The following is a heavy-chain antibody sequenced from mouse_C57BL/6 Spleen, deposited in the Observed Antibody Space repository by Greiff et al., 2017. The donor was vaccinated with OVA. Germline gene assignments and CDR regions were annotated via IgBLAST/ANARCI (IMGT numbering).Heavy chain of an antibody. CDR2: SRNKANDYTT. CDR3: ARDTYYYGSNWYFDV. CDR1: GFTFSDFY. V-gene: IGHV7-1*01. J-gene: IGHJ1*03. Sequence: EVNLVESGGGLVQSGRSLRLSCATSGFTFSDFYMEWVRQAPGKGLEWIAASRNKANDYTTEYSASVKGRFIVSRDTSQSILYLQMNALRAEDTAIYYCARDTYYYGSNWYFDVWGTGTTVTVSS. D-gene: IGHD1-1*01.